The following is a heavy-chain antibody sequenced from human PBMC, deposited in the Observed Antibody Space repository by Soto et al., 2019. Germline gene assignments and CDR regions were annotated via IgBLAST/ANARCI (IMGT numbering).Heavy chain of an antibody. CDR1: GFTFSSYS. CDR3: ARDFVGHPQYYNWNDGYFDY. Sequence: EVQLVESGGGLVKPGGTLRLSCAASGFTFSSYSMNWVRQAPGKGLEWVSSISSSSSYIYYADSVKGRCTISRDNAKNSPSLQLNRVRGEDTAVYYCARDFVGHPQYYNWNDGYFDYWGQGTLVVVSS. J-gene: IGHJ4*02. CDR2: ISSSSSYI. D-gene: IGHD1-1*01. V-gene: IGHV3-21*01.